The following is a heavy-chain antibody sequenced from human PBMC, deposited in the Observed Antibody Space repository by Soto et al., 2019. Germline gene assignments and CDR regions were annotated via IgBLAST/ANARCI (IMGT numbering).Heavy chain of an antibody. CDR3: ARAYGGFDNGLDV. J-gene: IGHJ6*02. Sequence: SETLSLTCAVSGDSIRSYYWTWIRQPPGKGLELIGYIYYSGSTRYNPSLKSRVTISVDMSKNQFSLKLSSVIAADTAVYYCARAYGGFDNGLDVWGQGTAVTVSS. CDR2: IYYSGST. CDR1: GDSIRSYY. D-gene: IGHD5-12*01. V-gene: IGHV4-59*01.